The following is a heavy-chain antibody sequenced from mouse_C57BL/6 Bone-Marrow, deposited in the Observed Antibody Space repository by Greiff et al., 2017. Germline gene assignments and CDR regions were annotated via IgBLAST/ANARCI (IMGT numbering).Heavy chain of an antibody. V-gene: IGHV5-6*02. Sequence: EVKLEESGGDLVKPGGSLKLSCAASGFTFSSYGMSWVRQTPDKRLEWVATISSGGSYTYYPDSVKGRFTISRDNAKNTLYLQMSSLKSEDTAMYYCARGVYYYAMDYWGQGTSVNVSS. CDR1: GFTFSSYG. CDR3: ARGVYYYAMDY. CDR2: ISSGGSYT. J-gene: IGHJ4*01.